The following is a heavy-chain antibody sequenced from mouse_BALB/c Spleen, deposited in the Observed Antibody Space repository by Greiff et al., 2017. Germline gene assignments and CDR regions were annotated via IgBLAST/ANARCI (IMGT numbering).Heavy chain of an antibody. J-gene: IGHJ2*01. V-gene: IGHV1-4*01. CDR3: ARRHYDYDVAYFDY. Sequence: VQVVESGAELARPGASVKMSCKASGYTFTSYTMHWVKQRPGQGLEWIGYINPSSGYTNYNQKFKDKATLTADKSSSTAYMQLSSLTSEDSAVYYCARRHYDYDVAYFDYWGQGTTLTVSS. CDR1: GYTFTSYT. D-gene: IGHD2-4*01. CDR2: INPSSGYT.